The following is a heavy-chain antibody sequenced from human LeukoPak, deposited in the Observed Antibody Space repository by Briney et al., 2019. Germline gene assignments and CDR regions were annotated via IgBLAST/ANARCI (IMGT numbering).Heavy chain of an antibody. V-gene: IGHV3-74*01. D-gene: IGHD3-10*01. Sequence: GGSLRLSCGASGFSFSSYWMHWVRQAPGKGLMWASRVNNDGSSTTYADSVEGRFTISRDNAKNSLYLQMNSLRAEDTAVYYCARSMVRGVIDYWGQGTLVTVSS. J-gene: IGHJ4*02. CDR1: GFSFSSYW. CDR3: ARSMVRGVIDY. CDR2: VNNDGSST.